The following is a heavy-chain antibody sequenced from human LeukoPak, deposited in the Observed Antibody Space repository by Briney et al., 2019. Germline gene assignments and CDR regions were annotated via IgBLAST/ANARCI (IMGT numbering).Heavy chain of an antibody. CDR2: IRSSSSYI. J-gene: IGHJ6*02. D-gene: IGHD1-26*01. CDR1: GFTFSSYS. V-gene: IGHV3-21*01. Sequence: PGGSLRLSCAASGFTFSSYSMNWVRQAPGKGLEWVSSIRSSSSYIYYADSVRGRFTISRDNAKNSLYLQMNSLRAEDTAVYYCARDSELGYYYGMDVWGQGTTVTVSS. CDR3: ARDSELGYYYGMDV.